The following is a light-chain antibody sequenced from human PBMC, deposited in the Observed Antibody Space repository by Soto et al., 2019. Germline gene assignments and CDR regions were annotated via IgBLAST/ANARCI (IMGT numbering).Light chain of an antibody. V-gene: IGLV1-44*01. CDR3: AAWDDSRDVV. CDR1: SSNIGSNT. Sequence: QSVLTQPPSASGTPGQRVTISCSGSSSNIGSNTVNWYQQLPGTAPKLLIYSNNQRPSGVPDRFSGSKSGTSASLAISGLQSEDEADYYCAAWDDSRDVVFGGGTKLTV. J-gene: IGLJ2*01. CDR2: SNN.